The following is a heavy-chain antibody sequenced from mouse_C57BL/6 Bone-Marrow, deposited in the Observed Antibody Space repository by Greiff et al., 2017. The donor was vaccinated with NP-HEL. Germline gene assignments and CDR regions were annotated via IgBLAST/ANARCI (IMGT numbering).Heavy chain of an antibody. D-gene: IGHD2-2*01. CDR1: GFNITDDY. Sequence: EVQLLQSGAELVRPGASVKLSCTASGFNITDDYMHWVKQRPEQGLEWIGRIDPENGDTNYASKFQGKATITADTSSNTAYLLLSSLTSEDTTVYYCTPPSAMVAKEFAYWGQGTLVTVSA. J-gene: IGHJ3*01. CDR2: IDPENGDT. V-gene: IGHV14-4*01. CDR3: TPPSAMVAKEFAY.